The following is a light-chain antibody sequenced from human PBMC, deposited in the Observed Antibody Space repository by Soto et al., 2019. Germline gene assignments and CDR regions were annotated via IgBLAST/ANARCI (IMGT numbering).Light chain of an antibody. CDR1: QGIRND. CDR3: QQLYRYPIT. Sequence: IQMTQSPSSLSASVGDRVTITCRASQGIRNDLGWYQQKPGKAPRRLIYVASSLESGVPSRFSGSRSGTDYTLTISSLQPEDFATYYCQQLYRYPITFGQGTRLEIK. J-gene: IGKJ5*01. V-gene: IGKV1-17*01. CDR2: VAS.